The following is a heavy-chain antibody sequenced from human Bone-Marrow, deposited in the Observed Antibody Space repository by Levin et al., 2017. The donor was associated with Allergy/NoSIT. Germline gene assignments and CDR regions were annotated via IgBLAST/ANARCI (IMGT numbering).Heavy chain of an antibody. CDR3: ARDPMTCSGGSCYHFDY. D-gene: IGHD2-15*01. CDR1: GFTFRSHS. V-gene: IGHV3-21*01. CDR2: VSISGDHI. Sequence: GGSLRLSCAASGFTFRSHSMHWVRQSPGKGLEWVSSVSISGDHIYYTDSVKGRFTISRDNAKNSLYLQMNDLRAEDTAVYYCARDPMTCSGGSCYHFDYWGQGTLVTVSS. J-gene: IGHJ4*02.